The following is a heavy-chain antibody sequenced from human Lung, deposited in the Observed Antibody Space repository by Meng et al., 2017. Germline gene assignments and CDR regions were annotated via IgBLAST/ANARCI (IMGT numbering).Heavy chain of an antibody. V-gene: IGHV3-74*01. CDR3: ARGGVTTDD. J-gene: IGHJ4*02. CDR1: GFTFSTHW. CDR2: ITGDGSST. Sequence: EVRLVESGGGLVQPGGSLGLSCAASGFTFSTHWMHWVRQAPGKGLEWVSRITGDGSSTIYAGSVQGRFTMSRDNAKNTLSLQMNSLRAEDTAVYYCARGGVTTDDWGQGTLVTVSS. D-gene: IGHD4-17*01.